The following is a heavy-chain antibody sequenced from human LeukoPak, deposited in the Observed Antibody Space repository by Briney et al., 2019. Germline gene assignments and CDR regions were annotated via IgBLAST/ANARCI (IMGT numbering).Heavy chain of an antibody. Sequence: SETLSLTCTVSGGSISSYYWSWIRQPPGKGLEWIGYIYYSGSTNYNPSLKSRVTISVDTSKNQFSLKLSSVTAADTAVYYCARQALDCSSTSCYHYYYYYYMDVWGKGTTVTVSS. CDR1: GGSISSYY. CDR3: ARQALDCSSTSCYHYYYYYYMDV. J-gene: IGHJ6*03. D-gene: IGHD2-2*01. V-gene: IGHV4-59*08. CDR2: IYYSGST.